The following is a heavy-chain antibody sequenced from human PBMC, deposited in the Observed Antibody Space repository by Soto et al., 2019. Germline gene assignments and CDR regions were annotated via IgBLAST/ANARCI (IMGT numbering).Heavy chain of an antibody. CDR2: TYYTSRWYF. CDR3: AGGPSLSGSFFDS. J-gene: IGHJ4*02. V-gene: IGHV6-1*01. Sequence: PSQTLSLTCAISGDSVSSQSSAWNWIRQSPSRGLEWLGRTYYTSRWYFDYDLSVQSRITISPDTSKNQFSLQLNSVTPEDTAVYFCAGGPSLSGSFFDSWGQGTLVTVSS. CDR1: GDSVSSQSSA. D-gene: IGHD1-1*01.